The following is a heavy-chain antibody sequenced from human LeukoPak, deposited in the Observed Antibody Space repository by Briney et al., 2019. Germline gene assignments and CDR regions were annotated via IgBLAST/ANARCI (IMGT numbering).Heavy chain of an antibody. V-gene: IGHV3-21*01. J-gene: IGHJ4*02. CDR3: AKGGYSSTYFDY. CDR2: ISSSSSYI. CDR1: GFTFSSYS. D-gene: IGHD5-12*01. Sequence: PGGSLRLSCAASGFTFSSYSMNWVRQAPGKGLEWVSSISSSSSYIYYADSVKGRFTISRDNAKNPLYLQMNSLRAEDTAVYYCAKGGYSSTYFDYWGQGTLVTVSS.